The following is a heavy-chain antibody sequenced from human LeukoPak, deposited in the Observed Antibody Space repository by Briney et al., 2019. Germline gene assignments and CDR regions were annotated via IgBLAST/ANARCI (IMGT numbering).Heavy chain of an antibody. CDR2: ISAYNGNT. Sequence: ASVKVSCKASGYTFTSYGISWVRQAPGQGLEWMGWISAYNGNTNYAQKLQGRVTMTTDTSTSTAYMELRSLRSDDTAVYYCARSTYYYGSGSSFSAGEDYWGQGTLVTASS. CDR3: ARSTYYYGSGSSFSAGEDY. CDR1: GYTFTSYG. D-gene: IGHD3-10*01. J-gene: IGHJ4*02. V-gene: IGHV1-18*01.